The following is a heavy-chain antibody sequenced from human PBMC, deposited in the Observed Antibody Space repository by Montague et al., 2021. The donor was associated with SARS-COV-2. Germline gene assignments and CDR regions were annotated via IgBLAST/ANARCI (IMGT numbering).Heavy chain of an antibody. V-gene: IGHV4-39*01. CDR1: GGSISSSSYY. Sequence: SETLSLTCTVSGGSISSSSYYWGWIRQPPGKGLEWIGSIYYSGSTYYNPSIKSRVTISADTSKNQFSLKLSSVTAADTAVYYCARQENSSGWFKTDAFDIWGQGTMVTVSS. J-gene: IGHJ3*02. CDR3: ARQENSSGWFKTDAFDI. D-gene: IGHD6-19*01. CDR2: IYYSGST.